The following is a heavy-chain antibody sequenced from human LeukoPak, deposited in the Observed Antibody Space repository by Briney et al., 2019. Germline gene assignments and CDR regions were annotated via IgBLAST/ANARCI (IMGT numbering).Heavy chain of an antibody. D-gene: IGHD3-10*01. Sequence: SETLSLTCTVSGGSISSYYWSWIRQPPGKGLEWIGYIYYSGSTNYNPSLKSRVTISVGTSKNQFSLKMSYVTAADTAVYYCAKDQSGINGMDVWGQGTTVTVSS. V-gene: IGHV4-59*01. J-gene: IGHJ6*02. CDR1: GGSISSYY. CDR2: IYYSGST. CDR3: AKDQSGINGMDV.